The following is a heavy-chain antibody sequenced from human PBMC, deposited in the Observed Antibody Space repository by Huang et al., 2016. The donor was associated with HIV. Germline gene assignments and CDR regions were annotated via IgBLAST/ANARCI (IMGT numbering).Heavy chain of an antibody. Sequence: EVQLVESGGGLVQPGGSLRLSCAASDFDFSSYWMMWLRQVPGKGRWWVASIREDSGQKEYLDSVKGRFIISRDNPKKSLYLKMNNLRAEDAAVYYCARDPFIKAFDIWGQGTLVTVSS. CDR3: ARDPFIKAFDI. CDR2: IREDSGQK. J-gene: IGHJ3*02. V-gene: IGHV3-7*01. CDR1: DFDFSSYW.